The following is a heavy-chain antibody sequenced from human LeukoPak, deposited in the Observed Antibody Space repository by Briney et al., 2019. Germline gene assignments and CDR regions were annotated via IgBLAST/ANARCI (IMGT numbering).Heavy chain of an antibody. CDR1: GFTLRTYG. V-gene: IGHV3-30*04. CDR3: ARGVDQYGSGSYYRGIDF. J-gene: IGHJ4*02. D-gene: IGHD3-10*01. Sequence: GGSLRLSCAASGFTLRTYGIHWVRKAPAKGLHWGPVISYDRGNKYYADCVKGRFTISRDSSKNTLYMQMNSLRAEDTAVYYCARGVDQYGSGSYYRGIDFWGQGTLVSVSS. CDR2: ISYDRGNK.